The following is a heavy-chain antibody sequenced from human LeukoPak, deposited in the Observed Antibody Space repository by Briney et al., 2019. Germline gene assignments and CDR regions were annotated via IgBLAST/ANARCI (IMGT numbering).Heavy chain of an antibody. Sequence: SETLSLTSTVSGGSISSGGYYWSWIRQHPGKGLEWLGYVYYSGNTYYNPSLKSRVTISADTSKNQFSLKVSSVAAADTAVYYCARSAATNLEAFDIWGQGTMVTVSS. J-gene: IGHJ3*02. D-gene: IGHD2-15*01. CDR2: VYYSGNT. V-gene: IGHV4-31*03. CDR3: ARSAATNLEAFDI. CDR1: GGSISSGGYY.